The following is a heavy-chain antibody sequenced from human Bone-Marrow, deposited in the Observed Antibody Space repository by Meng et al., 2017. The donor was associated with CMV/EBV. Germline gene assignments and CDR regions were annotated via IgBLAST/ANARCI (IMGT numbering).Heavy chain of an antibody. V-gene: IGHV4-34*01. D-gene: IGHD3-10*01. J-gene: IGHJ2*01. Sequence: GSLRLSCAVYGGSFSGYYWSWIRQPPGKGLEWIGEINHSGSTNYNPSLKSRVTISVDTSKNQFSLKLSSVTAADTAVYYCARERGPRYFDLWGRGNLVNVAS. CDR1: GGSFSGYY. CDR2: INHSGST. CDR3: ARERGPRYFDL.